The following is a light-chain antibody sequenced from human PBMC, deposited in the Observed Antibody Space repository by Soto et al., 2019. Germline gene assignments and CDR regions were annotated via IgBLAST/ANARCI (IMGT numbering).Light chain of an antibody. CDR1: SSDVGGYNF. J-gene: IGLJ2*01. CDR3: CSYSGSSTIVV. Sequence: QSVLTQPASVSGSPGQSITISCTGTSSDVGGYNFVSWYQQHPGKAPRLMIFDVDNRPSGVSTRFSGSKSGNTASLTISGLQAEDEADYYCCSYSGSSTIVVFGRGTKVTVL. CDR2: DVD. V-gene: IGLV2-14*03.